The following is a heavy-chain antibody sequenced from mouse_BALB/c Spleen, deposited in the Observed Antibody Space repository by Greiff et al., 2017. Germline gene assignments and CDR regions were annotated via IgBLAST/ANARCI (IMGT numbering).Heavy chain of an antibody. CDR3: ARSAYYGNYVAY. CDR2: ISDGGSYT. Sequence: DVKLQESGGGLVKPGGSLKLSCAASGFTFSDYYMYWVRQTPEKRLEWVATISDGGSYTYYPDSVKGRFTISRDNAKNNLYLQMSSLKSEDTAMYYCARSAYYGNYVAYWGQGTLVTVSA. J-gene: IGHJ3*01. V-gene: IGHV5-4*02. CDR1: GFTFSDYY. D-gene: IGHD2-10*01.